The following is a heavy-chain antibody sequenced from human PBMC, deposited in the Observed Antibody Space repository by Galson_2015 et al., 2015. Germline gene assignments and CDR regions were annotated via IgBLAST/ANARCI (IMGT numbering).Heavy chain of an antibody. CDR3: TREYSRSSVHLDY. CDR2: IRSKAYGGTT. CDR1: GFTFGDYA. D-gene: IGHD6-6*01. J-gene: IGHJ4*02. V-gene: IGHV3-49*04. Sequence: SLRLSCAASGFTFGDYAMSWVRQAPGKGLEWVGFIRSKAYGGTTEYAASVKGRFTISRDDSKTIAYLQINSLKTEDTAVYYCTREYSRSSVHLDYWGQGTLVTVSS.